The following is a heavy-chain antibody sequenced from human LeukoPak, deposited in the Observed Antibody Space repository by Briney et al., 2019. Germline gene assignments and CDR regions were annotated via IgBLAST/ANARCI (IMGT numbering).Heavy chain of an antibody. V-gene: IGHV3-33*01. Sequence: GGSLRLSCAASGFTFSNYGMHWVRQAPGKGLECVAVIWYDGNNKYYTDSVKGRFTISRDNSKNTLYLQMNSLRAEDTAVYYCARDVPPYYDSSGYYLGYWGQGTLVTVSS. D-gene: IGHD3-22*01. CDR1: GFTFSNYG. CDR3: ARDVPPYYDSSGYYLGY. J-gene: IGHJ4*02. CDR2: IWYDGNNK.